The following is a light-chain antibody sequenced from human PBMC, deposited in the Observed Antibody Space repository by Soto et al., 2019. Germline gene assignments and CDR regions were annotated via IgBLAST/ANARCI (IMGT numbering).Light chain of an antibody. J-gene: IGLJ2*01. CDR3: QSYDSSLSGYVV. CDR1: SSNIGAGYD. V-gene: IGLV1-40*01. Sequence: QSVLTQPPSVSGAPGQRVTISCTGSSSNIGAGYDVHWYQQLPGTAPKLLTYGNSNRPSGVPDRFSGSKSGTSASLAITGLQAEDEADYHCQSYDSSLSGYVVFGGGTKLTVL. CDR2: GNS.